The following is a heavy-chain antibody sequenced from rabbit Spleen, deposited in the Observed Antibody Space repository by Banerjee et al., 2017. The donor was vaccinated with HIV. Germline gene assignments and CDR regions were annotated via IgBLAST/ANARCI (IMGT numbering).Heavy chain of an antibody. J-gene: IGHJ4*01. CDR3: ARGPVDGGGIPDYFNL. D-gene: IGHD7-1*01. V-gene: IGHV1S45*01. Sequence: QEQLVESGGGLVKPGASLTLTCTASGFSFSTSYYMCWVRQAPGRGLEWIACIVTGSSGSTYYANWAKGRFTTSRTSSTTVTLQMISLTAADTAIYFCARGPVDGGGIPDYFNLWGQGTLVTVS. CDR1: GFSFSTSYY. CDR2: IVTGSSGST.